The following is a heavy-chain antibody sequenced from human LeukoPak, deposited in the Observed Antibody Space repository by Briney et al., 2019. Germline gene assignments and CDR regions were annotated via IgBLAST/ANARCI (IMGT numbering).Heavy chain of an antibody. CDR1: VGSTSSSSYY. J-gene: IGHJ4*02. Sequence: PSETLSLTCTDSVGSTSSSSYYWGWIRQPPGKGLEWIGSIYYSGSTYYNPSLKSRVTISVDTSKNQFSLKLSSVTAADTAVYYCARRPIGSSTSSLEMYFDYWGQGTLVTVSS. CDR2: IYYSGST. CDR3: ARRPIGSSTSSLEMYFDY. D-gene: IGHD2-2*01. V-gene: IGHV4-39*01.